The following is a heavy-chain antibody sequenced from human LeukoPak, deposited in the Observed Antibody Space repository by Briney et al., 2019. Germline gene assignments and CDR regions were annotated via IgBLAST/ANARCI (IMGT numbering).Heavy chain of an antibody. J-gene: IGHJ4*02. CDR2: VRSEANGYAT. V-gene: IGHV3-73*01. Sequence: GGSLRLSCAASGFTFSGSAMHWVRQPSGKGLEWVDRVRSEANGYATAYAASMKGRFTISRDDSKNTAYLQMNSLKTEDTAVYYCTRPDDGERNFDYWGQGTLVTVSS. CDR1: GFTFSGSA. D-gene: IGHD3-10*01. CDR3: TRPDDGERNFDY.